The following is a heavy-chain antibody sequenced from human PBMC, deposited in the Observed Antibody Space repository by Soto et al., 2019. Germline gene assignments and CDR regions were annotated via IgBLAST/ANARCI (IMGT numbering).Heavy chain of an antibody. V-gene: IGHV1-24*01. CDR1: GYPLTDLS. CDR3: AGRPVAVIADFEY. Sequence: SVKVSCKVSGYPLTDLSMHWVRHAPGKGPEWMGGFDAEDGETIYAQRFQGRVTMTEDTSTDTAYMELSSLRSDDTAVYFCAGRPVAVIADFEYWGQRTLGTVSS. CDR2: FDAEDGET. D-gene: IGHD2-15*01. J-gene: IGHJ4*02.